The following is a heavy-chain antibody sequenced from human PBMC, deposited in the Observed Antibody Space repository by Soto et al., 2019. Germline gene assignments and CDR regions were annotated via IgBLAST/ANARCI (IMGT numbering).Heavy chain of an antibody. CDR1: GFTFSSHW. J-gene: IGHJ4*02. V-gene: IGHV3-74*01. D-gene: IGHD3-10*01. Sequence: EGSLRLSCAASGFTFSSHWMHWVRQAAGKGLAWVSRINAGGNSTSYADSVKGRFTISRDNAKNTVYLQMNSLRAEDTAVYYCARAGGADFWGQGTVVTVSS. CDR2: INAGGNST. CDR3: ARAGGADF.